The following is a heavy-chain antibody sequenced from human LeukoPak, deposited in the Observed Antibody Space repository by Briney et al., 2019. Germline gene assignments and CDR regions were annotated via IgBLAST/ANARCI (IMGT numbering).Heavy chain of an antibody. J-gene: IGHJ3*02. CDR3: AKAASSSWYDDAFDI. CDR1: GFTVSSNY. Sequence: PGGSLRLSCAASGFTVSSNYMSWVRQAPGKGLEWVSVIYSGGSTYYADSVKGRFTISRDNSKITLYLQMNSLRAEDTAVYYCAKAASSSWYDDAFDIWGQGTMVSVSS. CDR2: IYSGGST. V-gene: IGHV3-53*01. D-gene: IGHD6-13*01.